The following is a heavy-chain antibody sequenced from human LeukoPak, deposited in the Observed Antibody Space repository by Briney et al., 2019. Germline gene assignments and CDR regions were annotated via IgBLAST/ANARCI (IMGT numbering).Heavy chain of an antibody. CDR1: GFTFSAYY. V-gene: IGHV3-11*04. CDR3: ARDFSGSYFFDY. Sequence: GGSLTLSCAASGFTFSAYYMSWIRQAPGKGLEWVSYISSGGSTINYADSVKGPLTISRDTATTSLYLQMNRLRAADTAVYYCARDFSGSYFFDYWGQGTLVSVSS. CDR2: ISSGGSTI. J-gene: IGHJ4*02. D-gene: IGHD1-26*01.